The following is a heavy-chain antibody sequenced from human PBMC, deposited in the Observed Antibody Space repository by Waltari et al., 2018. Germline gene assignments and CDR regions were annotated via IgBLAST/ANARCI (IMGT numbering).Heavy chain of an antibody. D-gene: IGHD4-17*01. Sequence: EVQLLESGGGLVQPGGSLRLSCAASGFPFSSYSMSWVRQAPGKGREWGSAISGSGGSTYYADSVKGRFTISRDNSKNTLYLQMNSLRAEDTAVYYCARLTTHRRAYFDYWGQGTLVTVSS. CDR1: GFPFSSYS. CDR3: ARLTTHRRAYFDY. J-gene: IGHJ4*02. CDR2: ISGSGGST. V-gene: IGHV3-23*01.